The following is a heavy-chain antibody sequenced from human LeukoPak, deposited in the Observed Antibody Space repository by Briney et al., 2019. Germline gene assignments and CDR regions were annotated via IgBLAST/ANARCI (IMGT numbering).Heavy chain of an antibody. D-gene: IGHD1-26*01. Sequence: SETLSLTCAVSGVSISGSYYYWGWIRQPPGKGLEWIGNIYYSGSTYYNASLQSRVTISIDTSKNQFSLRLNSVTAADTAMYYCARLIIIGQSVGVDYWGQGTLVTVSS. V-gene: IGHV4-39*01. CDR3: ARLIIIGQSVGVDY. J-gene: IGHJ4*02. CDR1: GVSISGSYYY. CDR2: IYYSGST.